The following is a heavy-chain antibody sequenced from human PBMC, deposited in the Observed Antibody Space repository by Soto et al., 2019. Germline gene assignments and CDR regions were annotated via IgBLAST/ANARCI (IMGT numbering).Heavy chain of an antibody. CDR3: ARAWGIVVVAAYFDS. J-gene: IGHJ4*02. CDR1: GFTFRTYT. D-gene: IGHD2-15*01. V-gene: IGHV3-21*01. Sequence: GGSLRLSCAASGFTFRTYTMTWVRQAPGKGLEWVSSISSSGEYIYYADSVKGRFTISRDNAKNSLYLQMNILKAEDTAVYYCARAWGIVVVAAYFDSWGQGTLVTVSS. CDR2: ISSSGEYI.